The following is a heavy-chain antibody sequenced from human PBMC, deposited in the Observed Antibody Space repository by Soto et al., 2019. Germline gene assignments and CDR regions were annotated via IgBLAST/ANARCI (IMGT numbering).Heavy chain of an antibody. D-gene: IGHD2-8*02. J-gene: IGHJ3*02. CDR1: GGSITTGGRY. V-gene: IGHV4-31*02. CDR2: IYYSGNT. CDR3: AQALVFTGGGAFDI. Sequence: QVRLQEWGPGLVKPSQTLSLKCSVSGGSITTGGRYWSWIRQLPGKGLEWIGDIYYSGNTYYNASFKRRVTFSEEPDATLFYVKLSPVTAADTAVYYCAQALVFTGGGAFDIWGQGRLVTVSS.